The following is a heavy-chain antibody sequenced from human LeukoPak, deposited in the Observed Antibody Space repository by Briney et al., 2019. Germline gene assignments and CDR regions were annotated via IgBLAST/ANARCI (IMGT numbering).Heavy chain of an antibody. CDR1: GFTFSSYA. V-gene: IGHV3-23*01. CDR3: AKRVGMVRGVRASPYYFDY. Sequence: GGSLRLSCAASGFTFSSYAMSWVRRAPGKGLEWVSGISGSGGSTYYADSVKGRFTISRDNSKNTLYLQMNSLRAEDTAVYYCAKRVGMVRGVRASPYYFDYWGQGTLVTVSS. D-gene: IGHD3-10*01. CDR2: ISGSGGST. J-gene: IGHJ4*02.